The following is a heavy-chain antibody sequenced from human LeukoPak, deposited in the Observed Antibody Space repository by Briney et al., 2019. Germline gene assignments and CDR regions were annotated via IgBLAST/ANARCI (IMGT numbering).Heavy chain of an antibody. D-gene: IGHD2-15*01. CDR2: ISGSGGST. V-gene: IGHV3-23*01. CDR3: ARALGGDYGMDV. J-gene: IGHJ6*04. CDR1: GFTFSSYW. Sequence: GGSLRLSCAASGFTFSSYWMSWVRQAPGKGLEWVSAISGSGGSTYYADSVKGRFTISRDNSKNTLYLQTNSLRAEDTAVYYCARALGGDYGMDVWGKGTTVTVSS.